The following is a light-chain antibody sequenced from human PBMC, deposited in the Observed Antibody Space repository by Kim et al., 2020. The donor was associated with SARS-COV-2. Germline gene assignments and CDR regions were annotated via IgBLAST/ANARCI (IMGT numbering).Light chain of an antibody. J-gene: IGLJ1*01. V-gene: IGLV3-19*01. Sequence: SSELTQDPAVSVALGQTVRITCQGDSLRNYYASWYQQRPGQAPVLVIYGKYNRPSGIPDRFSASSSVSTASLTITGAQAEDEADYYCHSRDTSDNHPVFGTGTKVTVL. CDR3: HSRDTSDNHPV. CDR1: SLRNYY. CDR2: GKY.